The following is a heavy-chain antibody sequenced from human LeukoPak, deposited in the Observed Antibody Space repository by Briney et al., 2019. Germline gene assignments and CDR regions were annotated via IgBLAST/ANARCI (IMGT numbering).Heavy chain of an antibody. Sequence: GGSLRLSCAASGFTFSNYGMHWVRQAPGKGLEWVAVISYDGSNKYYADSVKGRFTISRDNSKNTLYLQMNSLRAEDTAVYYCARDESFGSWTNYYYYYYMDVWGKGTTVTVSS. V-gene: IGHV3-30*19. CDR3: ARDESFGSWTNYYYYYYMDV. J-gene: IGHJ6*03. CDR1: GFTFSNYG. CDR2: ISYDGSNK. D-gene: IGHD6-13*01.